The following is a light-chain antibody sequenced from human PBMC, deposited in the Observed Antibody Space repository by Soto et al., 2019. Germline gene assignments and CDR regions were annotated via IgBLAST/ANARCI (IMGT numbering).Light chain of an antibody. J-gene: IGLJ1*01. Sequence: QSALAQPASVSGSPGQSITISCTGTSSDVGRYNYVSWFQQHPGKAPKLLIYDVSHWPSGVSDRFSGSKSGNTASLTISGLQAEDEADYYCSSFTTSTTFVSGTGTKLTVL. CDR3: SSFTTSTTFV. V-gene: IGLV2-14*01. CDR2: DVS. CDR1: SSDVGRYNY.